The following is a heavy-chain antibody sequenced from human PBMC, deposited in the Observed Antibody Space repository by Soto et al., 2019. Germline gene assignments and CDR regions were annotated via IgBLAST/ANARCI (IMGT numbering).Heavy chain of an antibody. CDR2: IYYSGST. V-gene: IGHV4-30-4*01. CDR3: ARAPPGDLVVTHFDY. CDR1: GGSISSGYYY. J-gene: IGHJ4*02. D-gene: IGHD2-15*01. Sequence: PSETLSLTCTVSGGSISSGYYYWSWIRQPPGKGLEWIGYIYYSGSTYYNPSLKSRVTISVDTSKNQFSLKLSSVTAADTAVYYCARAPPGDLVVTHFDYWGQGTLVTVSS.